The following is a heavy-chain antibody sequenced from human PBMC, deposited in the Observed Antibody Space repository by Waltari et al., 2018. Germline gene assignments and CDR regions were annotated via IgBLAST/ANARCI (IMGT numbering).Heavy chain of an antibody. D-gene: IGHD3-22*01. CDR1: GGSISSSSYY. V-gene: IGHV4-39*01. Sequence: QLQLQESGPGLVKPSETLSLTCTVSGGSISSSSYYWGWIRQPPGKGLEGIGSIYYSGSTYYNPSLKGRVTISVDTAKNQFSLKLSSVTAADTAVYYCARTYYYDSSGYYSGTFDYWGQGTLVTVSS. CDR2: IYYSGST. J-gene: IGHJ4*02. CDR3: ARTYYYDSSGYYSGTFDY.